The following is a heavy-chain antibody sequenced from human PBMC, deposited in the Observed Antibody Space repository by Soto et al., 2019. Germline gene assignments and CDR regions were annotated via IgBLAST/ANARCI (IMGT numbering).Heavy chain of an antibody. CDR2: ISYDGSNK. V-gene: IGHV3-30*03. CDR1: GFTFSSYG. Sequence: QGQLVESGGGVVQPGRSLRLSCAASGFTFSSYGMHWVRQAPGKGLEWVAVISYDGSNKYYADSVKGRFTISRDNSKNTLYLQMNSLRAEDTAVYYCAMGQVGVTSHQVDYWGQGTLVTVSS. J-gene: IGHJ4*02. D-gene: IGHD1-26*01. CDR3: AMGQVGVTSHQVDY.